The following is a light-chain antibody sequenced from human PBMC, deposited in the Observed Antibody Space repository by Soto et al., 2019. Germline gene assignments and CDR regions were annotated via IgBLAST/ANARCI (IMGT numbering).Light chain of an antibody. CDR3: QQYKSFSFT. CDR1: QSISSW. J-gene: IGKJ4*01. Sequence: DIQMTQSPSTLSASVGDRVTITCRASQSISSWLAWYQQKPGKAPKLLIYKAASLESGVPSRFGGSAAATEFPLTIRSLQPDDFAFYYWQQYKSFSFTFGGGTKVEIK. V-gene: IGKV1-5*03. CDR2: KAA.